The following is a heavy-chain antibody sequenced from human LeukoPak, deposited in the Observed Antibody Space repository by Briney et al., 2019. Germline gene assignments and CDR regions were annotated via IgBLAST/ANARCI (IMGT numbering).Heavy chain of an antibody. Sequence: GGSLRLSCAASGFTFSSYGMHWVRQAPGKGLEWVAFIRYDGSNKYYAASVKGRFTISRDISKNTLYLQMNSLRPEDTAVYYCAKPLAGAGDYYYYYMDVWGKGTTVTVSS. CDR1: GFTFSSYG. CDR3: AKPLAGAGDYYYYYMDV. J-gene: IGHJ6*03. D-gene: IGHD6-13*01. V-gene: IGHV3-30*02. CDR2: IRYDGSNK.